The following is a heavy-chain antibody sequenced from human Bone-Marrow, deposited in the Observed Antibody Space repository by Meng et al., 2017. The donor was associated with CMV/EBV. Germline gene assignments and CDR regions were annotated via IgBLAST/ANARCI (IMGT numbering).Heavy chain of an antibody. CDR1: GFTFDDYA. Sequence: GGSLRLSCAASGFTFDDYAMHWVRQAPGKGLVWVSRINSDGSSTSYADSVKGRFTISRDNAKNTLYLQMNSLRAEDTAVYYCAREDALTIFGVVNENWFDPWGQGTLVTVSS. J-gene: IGHJ5*02. CDR3: AREDALTIFGVVNENWFDP. V-gene: IGHV3-74*01. CDR2: INSDGSST. D-gene: IGHD3-3*01.